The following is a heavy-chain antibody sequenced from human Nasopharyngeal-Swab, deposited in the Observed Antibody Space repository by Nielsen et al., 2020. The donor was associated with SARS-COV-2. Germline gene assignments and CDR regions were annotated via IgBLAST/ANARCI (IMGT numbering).Heavy chain of an antibody. CDR2: IYPGDSDT. D-gene: IGHD3-3*01. CDR3: ARLEDITIFGVVGGWFDP. Sequence: KVSCKGSGYSFTSYWIGWVRQMPGKGLEWMGIIYPGDSDTRYSPSFQGQVTISADKSISTAYLQWSSLKASDTAMYYCARLEDITIFGVVGGWFDPWGQGTPVTVSS. CDR1: GYSFTSYW. J-gene: IGHJ5*02. V-gene: IGHV5-51*01.